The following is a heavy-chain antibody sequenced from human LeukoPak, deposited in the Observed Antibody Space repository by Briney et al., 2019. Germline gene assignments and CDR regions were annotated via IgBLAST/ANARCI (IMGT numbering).Heavy chain of an antibody. D-gene: IGHD3-22*01. Sequence: GGSLRLSCAASGFMFSTYAMSWVRQAPGKGLEWVSAISGSGGSTYYADSVKGRFTISRDNSKNTLYLQMNSLRAEDTAVYYCAKDASGYDSSGYYGDAFDIWGQGTMVTVSS. V-gene: IGHV3-23*01. CDR2: ISGSGGST. J-gene: IGHJ3*02. CDR1: GFMFSTYA. CDR3: AKDASGYDSSGYYGDAFDI.